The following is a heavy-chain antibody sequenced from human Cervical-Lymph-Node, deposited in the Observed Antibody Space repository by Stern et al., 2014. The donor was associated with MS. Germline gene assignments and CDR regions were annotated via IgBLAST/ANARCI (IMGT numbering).Heavy chain of an antibody. Sequence: QDQLVQSGAEVKKPGASVKVSCKTSGYTFTNYGISWVRQAPGQGLEWMGWISAYNGNSKYAQNLQGRVTMTTDTSTSTAYMELRSLRSDDTAVYYCARDSLTTSEWFDTWGQGTLVTVSS. CDR1: GYTFTNYG. CDR3: ARDSLTTSEWFDT. CDR2: ISAYNGNS. J-gene: IGHJ5*02. D-gene: IGHD1-1*01. V-gene: IGHV1-18*01.